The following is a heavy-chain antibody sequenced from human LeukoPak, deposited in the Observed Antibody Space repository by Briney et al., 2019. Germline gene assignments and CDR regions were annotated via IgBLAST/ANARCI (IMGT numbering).Heavy chain of an antibody. Sequence: SETLSLTCTVSGYSISSGYYWGWIRQPPGKGLEWIGNIYHSGSTYYNPSLKSRVTMSRDTSKNQFSLNLNSVTATDTAVYYCARECSSTTCYTRSFDPWGQGTLVTASS. CDR2: IYHSGST. CDR1: GYSISSGYY. V-gene: IGHV4-38-2*02. CDR3: ARECSSTTCYTRSFDP. D-gene: IGHD2-2*02. J-gene: IGHJ5*02.